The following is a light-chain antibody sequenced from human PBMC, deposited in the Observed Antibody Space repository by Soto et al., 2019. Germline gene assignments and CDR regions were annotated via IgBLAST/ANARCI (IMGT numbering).Light chain of an antibody. V-gene: IGKV2-30*01. CDR3: VQGTYWPLT. Sequence: DVVMTQSPLSLPVTLGQPASISCRSSQGLRFSDGNTYLSWFHQRPGQSPRRLIYKVSNRDSGVPDRFSGRGSGTDFTLKISRVEAEDVGVYYCVQGTYWPLTLGGGTKVDIK. CDR1: QGLRFSDGNTY. J-gene: IGKJ4*01. CDR2: KVS.